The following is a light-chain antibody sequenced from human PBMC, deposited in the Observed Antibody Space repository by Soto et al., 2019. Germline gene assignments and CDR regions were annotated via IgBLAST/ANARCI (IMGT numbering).Light chain of an antibody. Sequence: DIVITHATLDLRVTHGRPASLSCRASEVLLHTNGYNYLDWYLQKPGQSPQLLIYLGSNRASGVPDRFSGSGSGTDFTLKISRVEAEDVGVFYCMKALQTPWTCGKGHTGDIK. J-gene: IGKJ1*01. V-gene: IGKV2-28*01. CDR2: LGS. CDR1: EVLLHTNGYNY. CDR3: MKALQTPWT.